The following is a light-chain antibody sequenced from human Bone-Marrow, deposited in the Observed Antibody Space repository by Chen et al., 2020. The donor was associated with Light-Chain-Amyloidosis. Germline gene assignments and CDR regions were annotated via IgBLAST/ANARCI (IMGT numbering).Light chain of an antibody. CDR3: QSADSIGTYELI. CDR1: DLPTKY. CDR2: RDT. Sequence: SYELTQPPSVSVSPGQTARITCSGDDLPTKYAYWYQQKPGQAPVLVIHRDTERPSGISERFSGSSSATTATLTISGVQAEDEADYHCQSADSIGTYELIFGGGTKLTVL. J-gene: IGLJ2*01. V-gene: IGLV3-25*03.